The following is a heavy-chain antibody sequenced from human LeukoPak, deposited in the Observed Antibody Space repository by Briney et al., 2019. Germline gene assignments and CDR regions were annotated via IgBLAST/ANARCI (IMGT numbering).Heavy chain of an antibody. V-gene: IGHV1-46*01. D-gene: IGHD3-22*01. CDR2: INPSGGST. CDR3: ARDGGYYDSSGHTDY. CDR1: GYTFTSYY. Sequence: ASVKVSCKASGYTFTSYYMHWVRQAPGQGLEWMGIINPSGGSTSYAQKFQGRVTMTRDTSTSTVYMELSSLRSEDTAVYYCARDGGYYDSSGHTDYWGQGTLVTVSS. J-gene: IGHJ4*02.